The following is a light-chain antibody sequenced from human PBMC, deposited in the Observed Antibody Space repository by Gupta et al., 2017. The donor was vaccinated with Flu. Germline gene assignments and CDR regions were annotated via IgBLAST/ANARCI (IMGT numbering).Light chain of an antibody. CDR1: QDISSW. CDR2: TAS. V-gene: IGKV1-12*01. CDR3: QQANSFPLT. Sequence: PSSVSASVGDRVTITCRASQDISSWLAWYQQKPGKAPKLLIYTASSLQSGVPSRFSGSGSGTDFTLTIDSLQPEDFATYYCQQANSFPLTFGQGTRLEIK. J-gene: IGKJ5*01.